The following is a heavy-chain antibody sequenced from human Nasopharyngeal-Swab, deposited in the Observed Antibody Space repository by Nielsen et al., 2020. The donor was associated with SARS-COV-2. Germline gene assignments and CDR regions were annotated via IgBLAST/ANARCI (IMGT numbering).Heavy chain of an antibody. CDR3: AREHGGGYYYYGMDV. CDR2: IYYSGST. CDR1: GGSISSSSYY. D-gene: IGHD4-23*01. J-gene: IGHJ6*02. V-gene: IGHV4-39*07. Sequence: GSLRLSCTVSGGSISSSSYYWGWIRQPPGKGLEWIGSIYYSGSTYYNPSLKSRVTISVDTSKNQFSLKLSSVTAADTAVYYCAREHGGGYYYYGMDVWGQGTTVTVSS.